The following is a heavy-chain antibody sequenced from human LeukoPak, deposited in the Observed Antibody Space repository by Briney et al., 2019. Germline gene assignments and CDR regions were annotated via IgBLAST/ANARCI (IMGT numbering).Heavy chain of an antibody. D-gene: IGHD6-13*01. V-gene: IGHV1-46*01. CDR2: INPSGGST. CDR1: GYTFTSYY. J-gene: IGHJ4*02. CDR3: ARDVAAAGIGY. Sequence: ASVKVSCKASGYTFTSYYMHWVRQAPGQGLELMGIINPSGGSTSYAQKFQGRVTMTRDMSTSTVYMELSSLRSEDTAVYYCARDVAAAGIGYWGQGTLVTVSS.